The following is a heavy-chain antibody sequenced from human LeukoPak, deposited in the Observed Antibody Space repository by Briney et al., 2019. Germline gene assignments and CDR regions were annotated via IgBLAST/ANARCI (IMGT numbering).Heavy chain of an antibody. Sequence: GGSLRLSCAASGFTFSYYGLSWVRQAPGKGLEWVSGFGHNGDITYSDSVKGRFTISRDNSKNTVSLQMNSLTAADTAVYFCARRGDYWSGVYTTSLDSWGQGTLVIVSS. CDR2: FGHNGDIT. J-gene: IGHJ4*02. CDR3: ARRGDYWSGVYTTSLDS. CDR1: GFTFSYYG. D-gene: IGHD3-3*01. V-gene: IGHV3-23*01.